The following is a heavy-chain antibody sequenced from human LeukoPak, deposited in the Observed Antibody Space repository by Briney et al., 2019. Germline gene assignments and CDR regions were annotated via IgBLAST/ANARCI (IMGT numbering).Heavy chain of an antibody. CDR3: ARDSLGIVVVEYYFDY. D-gene: IGHD3-22*01. V-gene: IGHV1-46*01. J-gene: IGHJ4*02. CDR2: NNPSGGST. CDR1: GYTFTSYY. Sequence: ASVKVSCKASGYTFTSYYMHWVRQAPGQGLEWMGINNPSGGSTSYAQKFQGRVTVTRDTSTSTVYMELSSLRSEDTAVYYCARDSLGIVVVEYYFDYWGQGTLVTVSS.